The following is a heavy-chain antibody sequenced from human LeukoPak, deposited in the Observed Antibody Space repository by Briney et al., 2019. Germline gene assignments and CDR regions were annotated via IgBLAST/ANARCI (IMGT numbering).Heavy chain of an antibody. CDR2: IYWDDDK. V-gene: IGHV2-5*02. Sequence: SGPTLVKPTQTLTLTCTFPGFSLSTSGVGVGWIRQPPGKALEWLALIYWDDDKRYSPSLKSRLTITKDTSKNQVVLTMTNMDPVDTATYYCAHRGFGGYDSSGYLSWYFDLWGRGTLVTVSS. CDR3: AHRGFGGYDSSGYLSWYFDL. J-gene: IGHJ2*01. D-gene: IGHD3-22*01. CDR1: GFSLSTSGVG.